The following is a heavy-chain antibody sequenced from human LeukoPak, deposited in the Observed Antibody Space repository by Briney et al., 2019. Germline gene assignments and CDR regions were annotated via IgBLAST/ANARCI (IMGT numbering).Heavy chain of an antibody. CDR1: GFTFSSYA. D-gene: IGHD3-10*01. CDR2: ISYDGSNK. V-gene: IGHV3-30-3*01. J-gene: IGHJ4*02. Sequence: GGSLRLSCAASGFTFSSYAMHWVRQAPGKGLEWVAVISYDGSNKYYADSVKGRFTISRDNSKNTLYLQMNSLRAEDTAVYYCARGFGRGSYYGYWGQGTLVTVSS. CDR3: ARGFGRGSYYGY.